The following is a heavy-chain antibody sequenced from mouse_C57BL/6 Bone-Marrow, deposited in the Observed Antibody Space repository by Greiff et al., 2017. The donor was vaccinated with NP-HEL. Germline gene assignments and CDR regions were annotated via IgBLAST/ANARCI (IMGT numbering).Heavy chain of an antibody. CDR1: GYAFSSSW. J-gene: IGHJ4*01. D-gene: IGHD2-4*01. Sequence: VQLQQSGPELVKPGASVKISCKASGYAFSSSWMNWVKPRPGKGLEWIGRIYPGDGATNYNGQFKGKATLTADNSSSTSYMQLSSLTSEDSAVYFCAKLRRGYYYAMDYWGQGTSVTVSS. V-gene: IGHV1-82*01. CDR2: IYPGDGAT. CDR3: AKLRRGYYYAMDY.